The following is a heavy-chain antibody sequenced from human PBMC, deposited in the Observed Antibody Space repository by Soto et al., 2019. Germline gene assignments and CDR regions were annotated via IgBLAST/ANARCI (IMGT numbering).Heavy chain of an antibody. Sequence: QVQLQESGPGLVKASQTLSLTCTVSGGSISSGGYYWSWIRQHPGKGLEWIGYIYNSGSTYYNPSLMTRVTTSADTSKNQFSVKLSLVTAADTAVYYCARDPAPWGQGTLVTVSS. CDR1: GGSISSGGYY. V-gene: IGHV4-31*03. J-gene: IGHJ5*02. CDR3: ARDPAP. CDR2: IYNSGST.